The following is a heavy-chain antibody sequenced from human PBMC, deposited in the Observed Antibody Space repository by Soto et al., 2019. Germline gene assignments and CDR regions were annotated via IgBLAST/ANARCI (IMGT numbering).Heavy chain of an antibody. CDR2: IYYRGNS. J-gene: IGHJ4*02. CDR3: ARLEGLATISYCFVF. D-gene: IGHD3-9*01. V-gene: IGHV4-39*01. CDR1: GDSINSDKYY. Sequence: QLQLQESGPGLVKPSETLSLTCSVSGDSINSDKYYWGWIRQPPGKGLEWIGSIYYRGNSYYNPSLQTRVTKSLDKSKSQFSLKLTSVAAADSAVYFCARLEGLATISYCFVFWGQGALVTVSS.